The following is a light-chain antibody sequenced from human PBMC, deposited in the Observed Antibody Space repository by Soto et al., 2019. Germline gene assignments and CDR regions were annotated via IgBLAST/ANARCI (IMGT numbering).Light chain of an antibody. CDR3: CSYGGSSSYV. CDR2: EVS. J-gene: IGLJ1*01. CDR1: SSDVGSYNL. V-gene: IGLV2-23*02. Sequence: QSALTQPASVSGSPGQSITISCTGTSSDVGSYNLVSWYQQHPGKAPKLMIYEVSRRPSGVSNRFSGSKPGNTASPTIPGIEDEEEHDHSCCSYGGSSSYVCGTWTKV.